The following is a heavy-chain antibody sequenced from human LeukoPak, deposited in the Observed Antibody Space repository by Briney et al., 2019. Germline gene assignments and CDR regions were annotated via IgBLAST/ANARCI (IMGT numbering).Heavy chain of an antibody. V-gene: IGHV4-59*01. Sequence: SETLSLTCTVSGGSISSYYWSWIRQPPGKGLEWIGYIYYSGSTNYNPSLKSRVTISVDTSKNQFSLKLSSVTAADTAVYYCASEPITMVRGVLEGGGWFDPWGQGTLVTVSS. J-gene: IGHJ5*02. D-gene: IGHD3-10*01. CDR2: IYYSGST. CDR1: GGSISSYY. CDR3: ASEPITMVRGVLEGGGWFDP.